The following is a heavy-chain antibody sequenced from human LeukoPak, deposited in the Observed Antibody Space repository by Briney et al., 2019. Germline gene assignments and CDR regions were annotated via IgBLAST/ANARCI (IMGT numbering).Heavy chain of an antibody. J-gene: IGHJ3*02. V-gene: IGHV3-11*01. D-gene: IGHD2-21*01. CDR2: IGTSSTNT. Sequence: GGSLRLSCAASGFTFSDWYMNWVRRAPGKGLEWFSCIGTSSTNTHYADSVKGRFTISRDNTKNSVHLQLKNVRAEDTAVYYCARPCGGDCSFLDIWGQGTMVTVSS. CDR3: ARPCGGDCSFLDI. CDR1: GFTFSDWY.